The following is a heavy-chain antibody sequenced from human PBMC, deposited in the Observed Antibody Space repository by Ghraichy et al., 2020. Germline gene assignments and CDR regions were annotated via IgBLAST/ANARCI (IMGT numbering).Heavy chain of an antibody. J-gene: IGHJ4*02. CDR3: ARDGLGIIGQWGPVDH. CDR1: GFTFSRYS. V-gene: IGHV3-30*14. Sequence: GGSLRLSCAASGFTFSRYSMHWLRQAPGKGLEWVAVISYDGGDKYYADYVKGRYTISRDNSKNTLFLQMNSLRAEDTALFFCARDGLGIIGQWGPVDHWGQGTLVTVSS. CDR2: ISYDGGDK. D-gene: IGHD3-3*02.